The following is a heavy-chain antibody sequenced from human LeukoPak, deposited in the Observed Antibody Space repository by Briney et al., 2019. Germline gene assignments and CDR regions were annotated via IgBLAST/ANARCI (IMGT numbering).Heavy chain of an antibody. J-gene: IGHJ3*02. Sequence: PSETLSLTCAVYGGSFSGYYWSWIRQPPGKGLEWIGYIYYSGSTNYNPSLKSRVTISVDTSKNQFSLKLSSVTAADTAVYYCARGRPPGGYYYGGAFDIWGQGTMVTVSS. CDR2: IYYSGST. V-gene: IGHV4-59*01. CDR1: GGSFSGYY. CDR3: ARGRPPGGYYYGGAFDI. D-gene: IGHD3-22*01.